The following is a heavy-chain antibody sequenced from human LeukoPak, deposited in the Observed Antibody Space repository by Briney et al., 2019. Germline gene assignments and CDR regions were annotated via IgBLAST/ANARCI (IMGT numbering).Heavy chain of an antibody. D-gene: IGHD2-21*02. V-gene: IGHV1-46*01. J-gene: IGHJ5*02. CDR2: INPSGHWS. CDR3: ARENSVRDTAWWFDP. CDR1: GYTFTGYY. Sequence: ASVKVSCKASGYTFTGYYMNWVRQAPGQGLEWMGLINPSGHWSSYAQKFQGRVTLTRDVSTSTDYLELSSLRSEDTAVYYCARENSVRDTAWWFDPWGQGTLVTVSS.